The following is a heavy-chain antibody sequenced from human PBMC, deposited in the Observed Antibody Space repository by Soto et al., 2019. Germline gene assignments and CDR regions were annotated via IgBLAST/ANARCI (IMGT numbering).Heavy chain of an antibody. J-gene: IGHJ4*02. Sequence: GGSLGLSCAASGFTFSSYWMSWVRQAPGKGLEWVANIKQDGSEKYYVDSVKGRFTISRDNAKNSLYLQMNSLRAEDTAVYYCARDTFEVASDYWGQGTLVTVSS. CDR1: GFTFSSYW. D-gene: IGHD3-16*01. CDR3: ARDTFEVASDY. V-gene: IGHV3-7*01. CDR2: IKQDGSEK.